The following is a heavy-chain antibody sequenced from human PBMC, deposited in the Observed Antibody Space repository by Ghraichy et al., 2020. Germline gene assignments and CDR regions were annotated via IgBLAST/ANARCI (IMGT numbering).Heavy chain of an antibody. CDR3: ARGSMYSTGFMDV. D-gene: IGHD6-19*01. Sequence: GGSLRLTCAASGFTFSSYWMSWVRQAPGKGLEWVANIKQDGSEKYYVDSVKGRFTISRDNAKNSLYLQMNSLRAEDTAVYYCARGSMYSTGFMDVWGQGTTVTVSS. CDR1: GFTFSSYW. J-gene: IGHJ6*02. V-gene: IGHV3-7*01. CDR2: IKQDGSEK.